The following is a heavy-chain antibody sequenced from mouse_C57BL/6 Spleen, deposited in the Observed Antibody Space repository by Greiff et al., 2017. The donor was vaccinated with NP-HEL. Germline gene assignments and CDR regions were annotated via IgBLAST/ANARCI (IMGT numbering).Heavy chain of an antibody. J-gene: IGHJ3*01. D-gene: IGHD1-1*01. CDR1: GFTFSDYY. CDR3: ARGGLYGSSSWFAY. CDR2: INYDGSST. V-gene: IGHV5-16*01. Sequence: EVKVVESEGGLVQPGSSMKLSCTASGFTFSDYYMAWVRQVPEKGLEWVANINYDGSSTYYLDSLKSRFIISRDNAKNILYLQMSSLKSEDTATYYCARGGLYGSSSWFAYWGQGTLVTVSA.